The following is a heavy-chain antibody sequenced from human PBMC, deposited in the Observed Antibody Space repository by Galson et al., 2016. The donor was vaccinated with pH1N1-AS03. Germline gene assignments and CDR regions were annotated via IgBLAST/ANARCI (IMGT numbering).Heavy chain of an antibody. J-gene: IGHJ6*04. CDR3: AVWGYISNTHGLDV. Sequence: SLRLSCAASGFTVTRNDMHWVRQATGKGLEWVSIIAATGPTHYADSVKGRFTIFRDNVKNSLYLQMNNLRAEDTALYYFAVWGYISNTHGLDVWGKGTTVTVSS. CDR2: IAATGPT. CDR1: GFTVTRND. D-gene: IGHD5-18*01. V-gene: IGHV3-13*01.